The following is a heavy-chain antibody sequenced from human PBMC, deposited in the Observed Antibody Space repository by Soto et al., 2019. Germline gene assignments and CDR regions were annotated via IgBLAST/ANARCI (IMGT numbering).Heavy chain of an antibody. J-gene: IGHJ3*01. CDR2: ISYDGSIK. Sequence: QVQLVQSGGGVVQPGRSLRLSCAVSGFNFSADAMHWVRQAPGKGLEWVSVISYDGSIKYYADSVKGRFAISRDNSKNTLWLQMSSLGAEDSALYYCAPSGYYGSGSYAVWGQGTMVTVSS. V-gene: IGHV3-30*09. CDR3: APSGYYGSGSYAV. D-gene: IGHD3-10*01. CDR1: GFNFSADA.